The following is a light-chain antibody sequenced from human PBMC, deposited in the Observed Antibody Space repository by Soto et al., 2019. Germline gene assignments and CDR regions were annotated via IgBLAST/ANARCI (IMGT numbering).Light chain of an antibody. CDR3: SSYAGSNNLF. CDR1: SNDIGGYNY. Sequence: QSALTQPPSASGSPGQSVTISCTGTSNDIGGYNYVSWYQQHPGKAPKLIIYEVSKRPSGVPDRFSGSRSGSLASLTISGLQAEDEADYYCSSYAGSNNLFFGGGTQLTVL. CDR2: EVS. J-gene: IGLJ2*01. V-gene: IGLV2-8*01.